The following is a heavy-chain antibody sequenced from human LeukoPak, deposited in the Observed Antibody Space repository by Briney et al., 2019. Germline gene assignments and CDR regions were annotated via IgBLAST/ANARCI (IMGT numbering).Heavy chain of an antibody. CDR3: ARDIAVAGTGDY. V-gene: IGHV3-30-3*01. Sequence: GGSLRLSCAASGFTFSSYWMSWVRQAPGKGLEWVAVISYDGSNKYYADSVKGRFTISRDNSKNTLYLQMNSLRAEDTAVYYCARDIAVAGTGDYWGQGTLVTVSS. CDR1: GFTFSSYW. CDR2: ISYDGSNK. D-gene: IGHD6-19*01. J-gene: IGHJ4*02.